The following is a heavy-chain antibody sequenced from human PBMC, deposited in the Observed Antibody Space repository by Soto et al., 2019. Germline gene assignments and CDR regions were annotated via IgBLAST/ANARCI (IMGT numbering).Heavy chain of an antibody. CDR3: ARDSSSVVVTAILGDAFDI. D-gene: IGHD2-21*02. Sequence: QVQLVQSGAEVKKPGASVKVSCKASGYTFTGYYMHWVRQAPGQGLEWMGWINPNSGGTNYAQKFQGWVTMTRDTSISTAYMELSRLRSDDTAVYYCARDSSSVVVTAILGDAFDIWGQGTMVTVSS. J-gene: IGHJ3*02. V-gene: IGHV1-2*04. CDR2: INPNSGGT. CDR1: GYTFTGYY.